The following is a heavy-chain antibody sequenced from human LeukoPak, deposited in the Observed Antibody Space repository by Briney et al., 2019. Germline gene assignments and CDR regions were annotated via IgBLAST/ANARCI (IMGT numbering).Heavy chain of an antibody. Sequence: SETLSLTCTVSGGSISSYYWSWIRQPPGKGLEWIGYIYYSGSTNYNPSLKSRVTISVDTSKNQFSLKLSSVTAADTAVYYCAREGPWNAFDIWGQGTMVTVSS. CDR2: IYYSGST. V-gene: IGHV4-59*12. CDR1: GGSISSYY. J-gene: IGHJ3*02. CDR3: AREGPWNAFDI. D-gene: IGHD3-3*01.